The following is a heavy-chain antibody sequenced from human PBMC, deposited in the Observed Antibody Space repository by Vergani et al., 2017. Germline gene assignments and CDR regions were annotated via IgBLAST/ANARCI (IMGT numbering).Heavy chain of an antibody. CDR1: GYSFTSYW. D-gene: IGHD3/OR15-3a*01. CDR3: ARHVRAIGPLPNDAFDM. Sequence: EVQLVQSGADVKKPGESLKISCKGSGYSFTSYWIGWVRHMPGKGLEWMGIVYPGDSDTRYSPSFQGQVTISADKSISPAYLQWSRLKASDTAMYYWARHVRAIGPLPNDAFDMWGQGTMVTVSS. CDR2: VYPGDSDT. J-gene: IGHJ3*02. V-gene: IGHV5-51*01.